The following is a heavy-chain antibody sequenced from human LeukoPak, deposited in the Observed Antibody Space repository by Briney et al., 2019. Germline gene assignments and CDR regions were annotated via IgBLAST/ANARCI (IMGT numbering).Heavy chain of an antibody. V-gene: IGHV1-2*06. CDR3: ARDGGYCSSTSCYPDNDY. J-gene: IGHJ4*02. Sequence: ASVKVSCTASGFTFTGYSMHWVRQAPGQGLEWMGRINPNSGGTNYAQKFQGRVTMTRDTSISTAYMELSRLRSDDTAVYYCARDGGYCSSTSCYPDNDYWGQGTLVTVSS. CDR1: GFTFTGYS. CDR2: INPNSGGT. D-gene: IGHD2-2*01.